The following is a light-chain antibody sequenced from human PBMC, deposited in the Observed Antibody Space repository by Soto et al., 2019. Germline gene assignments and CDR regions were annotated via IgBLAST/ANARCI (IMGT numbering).Light chain of an antibody. CDR1: QSVSIN. CDR3: QQYNNWPYT. J-gene: IGKJ2*01. V-gene: IGKV3-15*01. Sequence: ETVMTQSPVTLSVSPGERGTLSCRASQSVSINLAWYQQKPGQAPRLLIYGASTRATGIPDRFSGSGSGTEFTLTISSLQSEDFAVYYCQQYNNWPYTFGRGTELEIK. CDR2: GAS.